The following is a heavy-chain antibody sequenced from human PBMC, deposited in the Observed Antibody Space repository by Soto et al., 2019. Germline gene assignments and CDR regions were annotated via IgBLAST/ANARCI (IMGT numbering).Heavy chain of an antibody. CDR2: ISGSGGST. J-gene: IGHJ1*01. CDR1: GFTFSSYA. V-gene: IGHV3-23*01. CDR3: AKDRYCSGGSCPREYFQH. D-gene: IGHD2-15*01. Sequence: EVQLLESGGGLVQPGGSLRLSCAASGFTFSSYAMSWVRQAPGEGLEWVSAISGSGGSTYYADSVKGRFTISRDNSKNTLYLQMNSLRAEDTAVYYCAKDRYCSGGSCPREYFQHWGQGTLVTVSS.